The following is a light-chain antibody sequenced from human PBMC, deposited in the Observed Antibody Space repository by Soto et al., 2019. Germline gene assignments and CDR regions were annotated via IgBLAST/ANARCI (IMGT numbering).Light chain of an antibody. CDR3: SSFAGNNNFV. CDR1: SSDVGGYNY. V-gene: IGLV2-8*01. CDR2: EVS. Sequence: QSALTQPPSASGSPGQSVTISCTGTSSDVGGYNYVSWYQQHPGKAPKLMISEVSKRPSGVPDRFSGSKSGNTASLTVSVLQADDEADYYCSSFAGNNNFVFGGGTKLTVL. J-gene: IGLJ2*01.